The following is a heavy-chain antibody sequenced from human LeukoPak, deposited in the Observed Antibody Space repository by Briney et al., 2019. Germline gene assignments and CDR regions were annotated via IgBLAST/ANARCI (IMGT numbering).Heavy chain of an antibody. CDR1: GDSVSSNSAA. CDR2: TYYRSKWYN. CDR3: AREARDYYGSGSYFWGLGWFDP. J-gene: IGHJ5*02. V-gene: IGHV6-1*01. Sequence: SQTLSLTCAISGDSVSSNSAAWNWIRQSPSRGLEWLGRTYYRSKWYNDYAVSVKSRITINPDTSKNQFSLQLNSVTPEDTAVYYCAREARDYYGSGSYFWGLGWFDPWDQGTLVTVSS. D-gene: IGHD3-10*01.